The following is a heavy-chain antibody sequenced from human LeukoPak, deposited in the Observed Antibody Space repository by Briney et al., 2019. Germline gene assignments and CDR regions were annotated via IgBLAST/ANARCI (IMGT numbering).Heavy chain of an antibody. CDR3: TRRSAAISDWFDP. CDR1: GFTFSHYG. V-gene: IGHV3-73*01. J-gene: IGHJ5*02. Sequence: GGSLRLSCAASGFTFSHYGMHWVRQASGKGLEWVGRIRSKANSYATAYAASVKGRFTISRDDSKNTAYLQMNSLKTEDTAVYYCTRRSAAISDWFDPWGQGTLVTVSS. D-gene: IGHD2-2*01. CDR2: IRSKANSYAT.